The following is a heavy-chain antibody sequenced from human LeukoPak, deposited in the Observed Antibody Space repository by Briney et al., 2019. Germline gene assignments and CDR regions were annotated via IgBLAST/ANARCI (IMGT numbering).Heavy chain of an antibody. Sequence: ASVKVSCKASGYTFTSYGISWVRQAPGQGLEWMGWISAYNGNTNYAQKFQGRVTMTRNTSISTAYMELSSLRSEDTAVYYCASSSLRYFDWLLLGYGSIFDYWGQGTLVTVSS. CDR2: ISAYNGNT. CDR1: GYTFTSYG. V-gene: IGHV1-18*01. J-gene: IGHJ4*02. CDR3: ASSSLRYFDWLLLGYGSIFDY. D-gene: IGHD3-9*01.